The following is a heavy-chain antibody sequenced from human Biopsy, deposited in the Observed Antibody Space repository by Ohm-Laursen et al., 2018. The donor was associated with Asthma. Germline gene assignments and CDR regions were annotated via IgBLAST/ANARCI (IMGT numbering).Heavy chain of an antibody. CDR3: ARRITIFGVVQKDHGMDA. J-gene: IGHJ6*02. CDR1: GGSMTPTSRY. V-gene: IGHV4-39*01. D-gene: IGHD3-3*01. CDR2: ISYGGKT. Sequence: PSDTLSLTCTVSGGSMTPTSRYWDWIRQPPGKGLEWIGYISYGGKTSYNPSLQNRVTISRDTSKNQFSLRLTSVTAADSAVYFCARRITIFGVVQKDHGMDAWGQGTTVIVSS.